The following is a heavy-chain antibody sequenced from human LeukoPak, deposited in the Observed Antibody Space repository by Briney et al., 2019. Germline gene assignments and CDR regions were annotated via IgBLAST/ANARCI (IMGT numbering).Heavy chain of an antibody. CDR2: IRSGGST. Sequence: GGSLRLSCAASGFTVSSNYMSWVRQAPGKGLEWVSVIRSGGSTYYADSVKGRFTNSRDNSKNTLYLQMNSLRAEDTAVYYCARTIAAAGSPLFDYWGQGTLVTVSS. CDR1: GFTVSSNY. J-gene: IGHJ4*02. D-gene: IGHD6-13*01. CDR3: ARTIAAAGSPLFDY. V-gene: IGHV3-66*02.